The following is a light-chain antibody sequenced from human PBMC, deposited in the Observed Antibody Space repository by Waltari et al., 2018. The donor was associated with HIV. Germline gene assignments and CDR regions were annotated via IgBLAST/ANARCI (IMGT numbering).Light chain of an antibody. V-gene: IGLV7-46*01. CDR1: TGAVTSGHY. CDR2: DTS. Sequence: QAVVTQEPSLTVSPGGTVTLTCASSTGAVTSGHYPYWFQQKPGQAPRELIFDTSNKHSWTPALFSGSLLGGKAALTLSGAQPEDEADYYCLLSYTNARVFGGGTKLTVL. J-gene: IGLJ2*01. CDR3: LLSYTNARV.